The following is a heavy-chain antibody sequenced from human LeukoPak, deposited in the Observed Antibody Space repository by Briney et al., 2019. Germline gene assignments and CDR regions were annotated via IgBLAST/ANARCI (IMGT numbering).Heavy chain of an antibody. Sequence: GGSLRLSCAASGFTFSSAWMSWVRQAPGKGLEWVSVIYTGDRADYSDSVKGRFTMSRDNFKNTLYLQMNNLRVEDSAVYYCATDRDPHYGMHVWGQGTTVTVSS. J-gene: IGHJ6*02. CDR2: IYTGDRA. D-gene: IGHD3-10*01. CDR3: ATDRDPHYGMHV. CDR1: GFTFSSAW. V-gene: IGHV3-53*01.